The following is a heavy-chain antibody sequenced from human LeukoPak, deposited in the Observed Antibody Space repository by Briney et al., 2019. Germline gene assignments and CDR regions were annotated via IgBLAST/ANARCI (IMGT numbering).Heavy chain of an antibody. V-gene: IGHV4-30-2*01. J-gene: IGHJ3*02. Sequence: PSETLSLTCTVSPGSISSSSYYWGWIRQPPGKGLEWIGYIYHSGSAYYNPSLNSRVTISVDRSKNQFSLKLSSVTAADTAVYYCARAGDLIVVAMGAFDIWGQGTMVTVSS. CDR2: IYHSGSA. D-gene: IGHD2-15*01. CDR3: ARAGDLIVVAMGAFDI. CDR1: PGSISSSSYY.